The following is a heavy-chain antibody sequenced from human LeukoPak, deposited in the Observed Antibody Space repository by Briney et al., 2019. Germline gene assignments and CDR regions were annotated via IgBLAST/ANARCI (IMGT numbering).Heavy chain of an antibody. CDR1: EFTFSNYC. CDR2: IKQDGSEK. J-gene: IGHJ4*02. V-gene: IGHV3-7*01. Sequence: PGGSLRLSCAASEFTFSNYCMSWVRQAPGKGLEWVANIKQDGSEKYYVDSVNGRFTISRDNAKNSLYLQMNSLRAEDTAVYYCARLDSSGWYWYWGQGTLVTVSS. CDR3: ARLDSSGWYWY. D-gene: IGHD6-19*01.